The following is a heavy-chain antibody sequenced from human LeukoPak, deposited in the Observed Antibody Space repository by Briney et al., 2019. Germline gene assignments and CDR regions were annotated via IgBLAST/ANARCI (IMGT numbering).Heavy chain of an antibody. V-gene: IGHV3-73*01. J-gene: IGHJ4*02. Sequence: GGSLRHSRAASGFTLSGSAMHWVRQASGKGLEWVGRIRSKANSYATAYAASVKGRFTISRDDSKNAAYLQMNSLRAEDTAVYYCAKNSFYYDSGSYFFDYWGQGTLVTVSS. D-gene: IGHD3-10*01. CDR1: GFTLSGSA. CDR2: IRSKANSYAT. CDR3: AKNSFYYDSGSYFFDY.